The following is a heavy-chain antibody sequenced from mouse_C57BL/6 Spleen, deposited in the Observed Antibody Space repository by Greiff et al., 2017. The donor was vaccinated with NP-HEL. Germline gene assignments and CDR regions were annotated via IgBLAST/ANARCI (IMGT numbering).Heavy chain of an antibody. CDR2: IYPGNSDT. CDR3: TRWNALYYGNYDAMDY. CDR1: GYTFTSYW. J-gene: IGHJ4*01. D-gene: IGHD2-1*01. V-gene: IGHV1-5*01. Sequence: EVMLVESGTVLARPGASVKMSCKTSGYTFTSYWMHWVKQRPGQGLEWIGAIYPGNSDTSYNQKFKGKAKLTAVTSASTAYMELSSLTNEDSAVYYCTRWNALYYGNYDAMDYWGQGTSVTVSS.